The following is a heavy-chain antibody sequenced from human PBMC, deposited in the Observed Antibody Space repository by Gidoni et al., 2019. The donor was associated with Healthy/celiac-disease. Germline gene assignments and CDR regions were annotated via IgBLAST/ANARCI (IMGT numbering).Heavy chain of an antibody. J-gene: IGHJ6*02. V-gene: IGHV3-30*18. D-gene: IGHD3-10*01. Sequence: QVQLVESGGGVVQPGRSLRLSCAASGFTFSSYGMHWVRQAPGQGLEWVAVISYDGSNKYYADSVKGRFTISRDNSKNTLYLQMNSLRAEDTAVYYCAKDLSLHGIWFGELNPKGGYYYGMDVWGQGTTVTVSS. CDR3: AKDLSLHGIWFGELNPKGGYYYGMDV. CDR2: ISYDGSNK. CDR1: GFTFSSYG.